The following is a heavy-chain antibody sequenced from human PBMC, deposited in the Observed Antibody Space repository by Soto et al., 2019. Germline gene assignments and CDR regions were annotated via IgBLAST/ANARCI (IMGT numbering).Heavy chain of an antibody. V-gene: IGHV3-30*18. D-gene: IGHD2-15*01. CDR1: GFTFSSYG. CDR2: ISYDGSNK. Sequence: GGSLRLSCAASGFTFSSYGMHWVRQAPGKGLEWVAVISYDGSNKYYADSVKGRFTISRDNSKNTLYLQMNSLRAEDTAVYYCAKDRLVLESRVSGRVNWFDPWGQGTLVTVSS. J-gene: IGHJ5*02. CDR3: AKDRLVLESRVSGRVNWFDP.